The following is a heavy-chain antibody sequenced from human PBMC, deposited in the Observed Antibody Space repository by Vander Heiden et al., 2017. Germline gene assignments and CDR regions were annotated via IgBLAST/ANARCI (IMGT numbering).Heavy chain of an antibody. V-gene: IGHV3-11*01. CDR3: ARPPAATAVAGPFDY. CDR1: GFTLGNYY. Sequence: QVQLVESGGGLVKPGGSRRLSCAASGFTLGNYYMSWIRQAPGKGLEWVSYISSSGSTIYYADSVKGRFTISRDNAKNSLYLQMNSLRAEDTAVYYCARPPAATAVAGPFDYWGQGTLVTVSS. CDR2: ISSSGSTI. D-gene: IGHD6-19*01. J-gene: IGHJ4*02.